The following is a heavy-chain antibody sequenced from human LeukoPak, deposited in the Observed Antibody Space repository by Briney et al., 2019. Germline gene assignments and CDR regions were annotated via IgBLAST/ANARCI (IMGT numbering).Heavy chain of an antibody. D-gene: IGHD5-12*01. Sequence: SETLSLTCAVYGGSFSGYYWSCIRQPPGKGLEWIGEINHSGSTNYNPSLKSRVTISVDTSKNQFSLKLSSVTATDTAVYYCAARDIVATSTTFDYWGQGTLVTVSS. CDR3: AARDIVATSTTFDY. CDR1: GGSFSGYY. J-gene: IGHJ4*02. V-gene: IGHV4-34*01. CDR2: INHSGST.